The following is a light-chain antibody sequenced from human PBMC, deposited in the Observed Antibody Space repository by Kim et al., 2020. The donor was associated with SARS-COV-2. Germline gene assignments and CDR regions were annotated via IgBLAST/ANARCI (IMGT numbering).Light chain of an antibody. Sequence: SSELTQDPAVSVALGQTVRITCQGDSLRSYYASWYQQKPGQAPILVIYGKNSRPSGIPYRFSGSSSGNTASLTITGAQAEDEADYYCKCRDSSGNHLIFGGGTQLTVL. V-gene: IGLV3-19*01. CDR3: KCRDSSGNHLI. J-gene: IGLJ2*01. CDR2: GKN. CDR1: SLRSYY.